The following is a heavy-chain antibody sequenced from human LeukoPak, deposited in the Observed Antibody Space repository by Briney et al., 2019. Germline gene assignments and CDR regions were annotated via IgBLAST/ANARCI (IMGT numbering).Heavy chain of an antibody. CDR3: AKDYDYYDSSGSSDY. CDR2: ISGSGGST. D-gene: IGHD3-22*01. V-gene: IGHV3-23*01. J-gene: IGHJ4*02. Sequence: GGSLRLSCAASGFTFSSYGMHWVRQAPGKGLEWVSAISGSGGSTYYADSVKGRFTISRDNSKNTLYLQMNSLRAEDTAVYYCAKDYDYYDSSGSSDYWGQGTLVTVSS. CDR1: GFTFSSYG.